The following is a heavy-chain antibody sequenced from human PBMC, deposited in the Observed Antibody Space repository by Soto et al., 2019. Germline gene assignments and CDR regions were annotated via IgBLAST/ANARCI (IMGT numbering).Heavy chain of an antibody. CDR2: IYYSGST. CDR1: GGSISSYY. Sequence: PSETLSLTCTVSGGSISSYYWSWIRQPPGKGLEWIGYIYYSGSTNYNPSLKSRVTISVDTSKNQFSLKTEDTAVYYCVDCGSSAFDPWGQGALVTVSS. D-gene: IGHD1-26*01. CDR3: SAFDP. V-gene: IGHV4-59*12. J-gene: IGHJ5*02.